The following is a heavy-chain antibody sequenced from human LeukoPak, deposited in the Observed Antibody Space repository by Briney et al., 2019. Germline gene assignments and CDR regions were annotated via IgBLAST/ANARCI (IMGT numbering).Heavy chain of an antibody. CDR2: IYYSGST. J-gene: IGHJ4*02. CDR3: RSDCSSTSCKKNY. V-gene: IGHV4-59*12. Sequence: SETLSLTCTVSGGSLSSYYWSWIRQPPGKGLEWIGYIYYSGSTNYNPSLKSRVTISVDTSKNQFSLKLSSVTAADTAVYYCRSDCSSTSCKKNYWGQGTLVTVSS. CDR1: GGSLSSYY. D-gene: IGHD2-2*01.